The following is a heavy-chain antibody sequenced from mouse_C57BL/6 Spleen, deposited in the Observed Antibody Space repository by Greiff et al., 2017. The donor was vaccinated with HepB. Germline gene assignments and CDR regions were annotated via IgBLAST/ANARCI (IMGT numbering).Heavy chain of an antibody. CDR2: IYPGDGDT. CDR1: GYALSSSW. CDR3: ARRHYYSNYVGYFDV. V-gene: IGHV1-82*01. J-gene: IGHJ1*03. D-gene: IGHD2-5*01. Sequence: QVQLQQSGPELVKPGASVKISCKASGYALSSSWMNWVKQRPGKGLEWIGRIYPGDGDTNYNGKFKGKATLTADKSSSTAYMQLSSLTSEDSAVYFCARRHYYSNYVGYFDVWGTGTTVTVSS.